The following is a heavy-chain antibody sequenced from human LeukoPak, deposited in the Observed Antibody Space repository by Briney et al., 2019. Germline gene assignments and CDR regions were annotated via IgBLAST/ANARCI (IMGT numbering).Heavy chain of an antibody. CDR2: INHSGST. CDR3: AREFYYGSGINWFDP. D-gene: IGHD3-10*01. Sequence: SETLSLTCAVYGGSFSGYYWSWIRQPPGKGLEWIGEINHSGSTNYNPSLKSRVTISVDTSKNQFSLKLSSVTAADTAVYYCAREFYYGSGINWFDPWGQGTLVTVSS. V-gene: IGHV4-34*01. J-gene: IGHJ5*02. CDR1: GGSFSGYY.